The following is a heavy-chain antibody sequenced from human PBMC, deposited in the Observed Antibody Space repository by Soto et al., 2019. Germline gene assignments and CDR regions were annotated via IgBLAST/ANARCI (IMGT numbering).Heavy chain of an antibody. CDR1: GGSISSYH. J-gene: IGHJ4*02. CDR2: IYYSGST. CDR3: ARHGYSGYEKYFDY. Sequence: SETLSLTCTVSGGSISSYHWSWIRQSPGKGLEWIGYIYYSGSTNYNPSLKSRVTISVDTSKNQFSLKLSSVTAADTAVYYCARHGYSGYEKYFDYWGQGTLVTVS. V-gene: IGHV4-59*08. D-gene: IGHD5-12*01.